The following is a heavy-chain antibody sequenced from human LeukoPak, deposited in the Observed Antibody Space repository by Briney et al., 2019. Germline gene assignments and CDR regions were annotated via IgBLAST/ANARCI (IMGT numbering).Heavy chain of an antibody. V-gene: IGHV3-53*01. J-gene: IGHJ3*02. D-gene: IGHD2-2*01. CDR1: GFTVSSNS. CDR2: IYSDNT. Sequence: GGSLRLSCTVSGFTVSSNSMSWVRQAPGKGLEWVSFIYSDNTHYSDSVKGRFTISRDNAKNSLYLQMNSLRAEDTAVYYCAREGRYCSSTSCYVRAFDIWGQGTMVTVSS. CDR3: AREGRYCSSTSCYVRAFDI.